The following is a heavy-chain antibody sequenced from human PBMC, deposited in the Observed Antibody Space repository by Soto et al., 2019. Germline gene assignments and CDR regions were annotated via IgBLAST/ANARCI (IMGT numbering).Heavy chain of an antibody. Sequence: SVTLSLTCPVIGISITSSSSYWGWIRHPPGKGLEWIGSIYYSGYTYYNPSLKSRVTISVDTSKNQFSLKLSSVTAADTAVYYCARHNGPLYVGYYYDMDVWGQGTTVT. J-gene: IGHJ6*02. V-gene: IGHV4-39*01. CDR2: IYYSGYT. CDR3: ARHNGPLYVGYYYDMDV. D-gene: IGHD3-16*01. CDR1: GISITSSSSY.